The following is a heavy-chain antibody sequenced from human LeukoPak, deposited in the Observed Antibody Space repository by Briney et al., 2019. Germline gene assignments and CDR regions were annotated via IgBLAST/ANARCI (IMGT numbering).Heavy chain of an antibody. J-gene: IGHJ4*02. CDR2: IYYSGST. V-gene: IGHV4-59*02. CDR1: GGSVSSYY. CDR3: ARERTIDGPYYFDY. Sequence: SETLSLTCTVSGGSVSSYYWSWIRQPPGKGLEWIGYIYYSGSTNYDPSLKSRVTISVDTSKNQFSLKLSSVTAADTAVYYCARERTIDGPYYFDYWGQGTLVTVSS. D-gene: IGHD1/OR15-1a*01.